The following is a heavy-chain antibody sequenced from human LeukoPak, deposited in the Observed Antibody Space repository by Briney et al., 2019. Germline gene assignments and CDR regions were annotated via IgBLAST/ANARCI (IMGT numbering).Heavy chain of an antibody. D-gene: IGHD1-26*01. CDR2: IYYSGST. CDR1: GGSISSSSYY. CDR3: AAEVGDYVDY. Sequence: SETLSLTCTVSGGSISSSSYYWGWIRQPPGKGLEWIGSIYYSGSTNYNPSLKSRVTISVDTSKNQFSLKLSSVTAADTAVYYCAAEVGDYVDYWGQGTLVTVSS. J-gene: IGHJ4*02. V-gene: IGHV4-39*07.